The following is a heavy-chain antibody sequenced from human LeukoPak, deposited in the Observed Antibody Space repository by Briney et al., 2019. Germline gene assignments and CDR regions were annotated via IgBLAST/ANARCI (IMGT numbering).Heavy chain of an antibody. CDR1: GGTFSSYA. CDR2: IIPIFGTA. V-gene: IGHV1-69*01. J-gene: IGHJ3*02. Sequence: SVKVSCKASGGTFSSYAISWVRQAPGQGLEWMGGIIPIFGTANYAKKFQGRVTITADESTSTAYMELSSLRSEDTAVYYCATRSDLAYCGGDCYSAYDAFDIWGQGTMVTVSS. CDR3: ATRSDLAYCGGDCYSAYDAFDI. D-gene: IGHD2-21*02.